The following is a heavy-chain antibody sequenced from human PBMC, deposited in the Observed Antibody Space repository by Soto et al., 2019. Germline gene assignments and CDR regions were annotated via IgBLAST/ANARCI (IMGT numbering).Heavy chain of an antibody. CDR1: GHSVSCNSAA. J-gene: IGHJ4*02. CDR2: TYYRSKWYN. V-gene: IGHV6-1*01. CDR3: AREGVGGRDGYNNFDY. Sequence: SQTLSLTCAISGHSVSCNSAAWNWIRQSPSRGLEWLGRTYYRSKWYNDYAVSVKSRITINPDTSKNQFSLQLNSVTPEDTAVYYCAREGVGGRDGYNNFDYWGQGTLVTVSS. D-gene: IGHD5-12*01.